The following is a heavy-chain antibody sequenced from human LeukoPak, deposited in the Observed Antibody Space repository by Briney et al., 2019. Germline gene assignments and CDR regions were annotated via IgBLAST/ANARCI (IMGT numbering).Heavy chain of an antibody. CDR2: IRYDGSNK. Sequence: GGSLRLSCAASGFTFSSYGMHWVRRAPGKGLEWVAFIRYDGSNKYYADSVKGRFTISRDNSKNTLYLQMNSLRAEDTAVYYCAKDYYDSSGYSWFGAFDIWGQGTMVTVSS. J-gene: IGHJ3*02. V-gene: IGHV3-30*02. D-gene: IGHD3-22*01. CDR3: AKDYYDSSGYSWFGAFDI. CDR1: GFTFSSYG.